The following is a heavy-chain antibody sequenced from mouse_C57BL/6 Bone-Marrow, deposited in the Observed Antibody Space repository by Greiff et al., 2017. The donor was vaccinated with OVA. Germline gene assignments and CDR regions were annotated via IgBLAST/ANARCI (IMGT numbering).Heavy chain of an antibody. CDR3: ARDYYGSLDY. J-gene: IGHJ2*01. V-gene: IGHV1-81*01. CDR1: GYTFTSYG. Sequence: VQVVESGAELARPGASVKLSCKASGYTFTSYGISWVKQRTGQGLEWIGEIYPRSGNTYYNEKFKGKATLTADKSSSTAYMELRSLTSEDSAVYFCARDYYGSLDYWGQGTTLTVSS. CDR2: IYPRSGNT. D-gene: IGHD1-1*01.